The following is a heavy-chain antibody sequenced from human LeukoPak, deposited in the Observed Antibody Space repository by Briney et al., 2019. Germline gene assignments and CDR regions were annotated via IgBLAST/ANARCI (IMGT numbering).Heavy chain of an antibody. CDR2: INQDGTVE. CDR1: GFSISNYW. V-gene: IGHV3-7*04. CDR3: ARDCCASGSLDY. J-gene: IGHJ4*02. Sequence: GGSLRLSCAASGFSISNYWMNWVRQAPGEGLEWVANINQDGTVEHYVDSVKGRFTISRDNAKNSLYLQMNTLRAEDTAVYYCARDCCASGSLDYWGQGALVAVSS. D-gene: IGHD3-10*01.